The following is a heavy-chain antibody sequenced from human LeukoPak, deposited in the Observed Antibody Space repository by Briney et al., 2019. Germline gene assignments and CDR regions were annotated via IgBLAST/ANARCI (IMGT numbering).Heavy chain of an antibody. J-gene: IGHJ4*02. CDR2: IIPIFGTA. CDR3: ATDFWSGPDY. V-gene: IGHV1-69*06. D-gene: IGHD3-3*01. Sequence: GASVKVSCKASGGTFSSYAISWVRQAPGQGLEWMGGIIPIFGTANYAQKFQGRVTMTEDTSTDTAYMELSSLRSEDTAVYYCATDFWSGPDYWGQGTLVTVSS. CDR1: GGTFSSYA.